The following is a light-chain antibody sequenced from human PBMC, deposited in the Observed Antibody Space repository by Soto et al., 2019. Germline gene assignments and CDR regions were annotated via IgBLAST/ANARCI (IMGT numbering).Light chain of an antibody. J-gene: IGLJ3*02. V-gene: IGLV8-61*01. CDR1: SGSVSTSYY. CDR3: VLYMGRGISV. Sequence: QAVVTQEPSFSVSPGGTVTLTCGLSSGSVSTSYYPSWYQQTPGQAPRKLIYNTNTRSSGVPGRFSGSILGNKAALTIAGAQADDESDYYCVLYMGRGISVFGGGTKLTVL. CDR2: NTN.